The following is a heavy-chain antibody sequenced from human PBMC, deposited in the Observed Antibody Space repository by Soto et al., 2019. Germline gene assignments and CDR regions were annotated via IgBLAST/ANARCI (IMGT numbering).Heavy chain of an antibody. CDR2: IIPIFGTA. CDR3: AGDIRDPYSSGWLMTYYYYGMAV. Sequence: GASVKVSCKASGGTFSSYAISWVRQAPGQGLEWMGGIIPIFGTANYAQKFQGRVTITADESTSTAYMELSSLRSEDTAVYYCAGDIRDPYSSGWLMTYYYYGMAVWGQGTTVPVSS. J-gene: IGHJ6*02. V-gene: IGHV1-69*13. CDR1: GGTFSSYA. D-gene: IGHD6-19*01.